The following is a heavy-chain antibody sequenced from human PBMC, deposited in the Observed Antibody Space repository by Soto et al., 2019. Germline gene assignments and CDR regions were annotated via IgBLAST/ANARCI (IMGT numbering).Heavy chain of an antibody. J-gene: IGHJ4*02. D-gene: IGHD3-10*01. CDR3: AKDLWFGELSPQGK. CDR1: GFTFSSYA. V-gene: IGHV3-23*01. Sequence: GWSLRLSCAASGFTFSSYAMSWVRHAPGKGLEWVSAISGSGGSTYYADSVKGRFTISRDNSKNTLYLQMNSLRAEDTAVYYCAKDLWFGELSPQGKWCQGNLVTV. CDR2: ISGSGGST.